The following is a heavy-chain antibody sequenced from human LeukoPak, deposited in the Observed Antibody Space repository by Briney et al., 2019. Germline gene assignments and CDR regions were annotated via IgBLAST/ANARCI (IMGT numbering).Heavy chain of an antibody. D-gene: IGHD3-3*01. Sequence: PSETLSLTCTVSGYSISSGYSWGWIRQPPGKGLEWIGTIYHSGSTYYNPSLKSRVTISVDTSKNQFSLKLSSVTAADTAVYYCARDSYDFWSGTPYNWFDPWGQGTLVTVSS. CDR2: IYHSGST. CDR3: ARDSYDFWSGTPYNWFDP. V-gene: IGHV4-38-2*02. CDR1: GYSISSGYS. J-gene: IGHJ5*02.